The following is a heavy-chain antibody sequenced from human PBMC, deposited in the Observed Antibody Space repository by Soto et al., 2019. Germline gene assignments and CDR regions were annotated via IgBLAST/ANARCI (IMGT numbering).Heavy chain of an antibody. V-gene: IGHV3-73*01. CDR1: GFTFSGSA. CDR2: VRSKTNNHAT. D-gene: IGHD1-7*01. CDR3: TSLPATIDRIY. Sequence: EVQLVESGGGLVQPGGSLKLSCTASGFTFSGSAIHWVRQASGKGLEWVGRVRSKTNNHATAYAASVQGRFTISRDDSMDTAYLQMMSLKAEGPAVYYCTSLPATIDRIYWGRGTLVTVSS. J-gene: IGHJ4*02.